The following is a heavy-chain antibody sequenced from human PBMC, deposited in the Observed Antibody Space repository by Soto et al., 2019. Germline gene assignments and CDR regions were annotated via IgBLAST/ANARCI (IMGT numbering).Heavy chain of an antibody. V-gene: IGHV1-3*01. Sequence: QVQLVQAETDVKKPGDSVSVACRASGYSLTNFAMHWVRRAPGHRLEWMGWINGGNGDTRFSHEFQGRVAITRDTSANTAYMELTSLRSEDTAVYFCARGNLARREHVDFWGQGTLAIVSS. CDR1: GYSLTNFA. CDR2: INGGNGDT. CDR3: ARGNLARREHVDF. J-gene: IGHJ4*02.